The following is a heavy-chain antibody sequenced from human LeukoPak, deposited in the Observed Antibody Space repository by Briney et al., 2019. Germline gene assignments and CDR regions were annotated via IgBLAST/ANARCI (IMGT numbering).Heavy chain of an antibody. CDR1: GGSISSYY. CDR3: ASQTVGELSLPDY. V-gene: IGHV4-39*01. Sequence: PSETLSLTCTVSGGSISSYYWGWIRQPPGKGLEWIGSIYYSGSTYYNPSLKSRVTISVDTSKNQFSLKLSSVTAADTAVYYCASQTVGELSLPDYWGQGTLVTVSS. CDR2: IYYSGST. D-gene: IGHD3-16*02. J-gene: IGHJ4*02.